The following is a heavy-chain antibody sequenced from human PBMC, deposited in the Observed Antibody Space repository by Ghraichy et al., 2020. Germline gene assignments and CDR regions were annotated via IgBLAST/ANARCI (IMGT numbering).Heavy chain of an antibody. CDR3: ARETYVDTATFDY. CDR1: GFTFSSYA. Sequence: GGSLRLSCAASGFTFSSYAMHWVRQAPGKGLEWVAVISYDGSNKYYADSVKGRFTISRDNSKNTLYLQMNSLRAEDTAVYYCARETYVDTATFDYWGQGILVTVSS. D-gene: IGHD5-18*01. CDR2: ISYDGSNK. V-gene: IGHV3-30-3*01. J-gene: IGHJ4*02.